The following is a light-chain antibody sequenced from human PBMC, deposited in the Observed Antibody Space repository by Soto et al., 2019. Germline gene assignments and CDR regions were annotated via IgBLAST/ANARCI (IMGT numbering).Light chain of an antibody. CDR3: QPYGSSPRT. J-gene: IGKJ1*01. CDR1: QSVSSSY. CDR2: GAS. Sequence: EIVLTQYPGTLSLSPGERNTLSCMASQSVSSSYLAWYQQKPGQAPRLLIYGASNRATGIPDRFSGSGSGTDFTLTISRLEPEDFAVYYCQPYGSSPRTFGQGTKVEIK. V-gene: IGKV3-20*01.